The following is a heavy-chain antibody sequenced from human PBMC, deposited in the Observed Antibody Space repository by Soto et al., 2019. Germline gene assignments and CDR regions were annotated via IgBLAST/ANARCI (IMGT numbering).Heavy chain of an antibody. D-gene: IGHD6-13*01. CDR3: ARDGRQQLGPYYYYYYGMDV. CDR1: GGSVSSGSYY. J-gene: IGHJ6*02. V-gene: IGHV4-61*01. CDR2: IYYSGST. Sequence: PSETLSLTCTVSGGSVSSGSYYWSWIRQPPGKGLEWIGYIYYSGSTNYNPSLKSRVTISVDTSKNQFSLKLSSVTAADTAVYYCARDGRQQLGPYYYYYYGMDVWGQGTTVTVSS.